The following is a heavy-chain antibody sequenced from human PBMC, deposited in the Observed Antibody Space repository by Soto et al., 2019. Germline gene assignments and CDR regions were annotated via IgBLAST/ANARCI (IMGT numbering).Heavy chain of an antibody. J-gene: IGHJ4*02. V-gene: IGHV3-30-3*01. D-gene: IGHD6-13*01. Sequence: GGSLRLSWAASGFTFSSYAMHWVRQAPGKGLEGVAVISYDGSNRYYADSVKGRFTISRDDSKNTLYLQMNSLRAEDTAVYYCARVPSIAAAGTHVYYFDYWGQGTLVTVSS. CDR2: ISYDGSNR. CDR3: ARVPSIAAAGTHVYYFDY. CDR1: GFTFSSYA.